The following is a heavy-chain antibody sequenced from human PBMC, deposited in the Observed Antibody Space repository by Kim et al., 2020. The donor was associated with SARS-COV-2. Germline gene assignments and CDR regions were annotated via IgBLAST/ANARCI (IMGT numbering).Heavy chain of an antibody. J-gene: IGHJ4*02. V-gene: IGHV3-23*01. CDR1: GFTFFNYA. CDR3: ARVGGETGDYYDY. D-gene: IGHD3-9*01. CDR2: ISGSGATT. Sequence: GGSLRLSCAASGFTFFNYALSWVRQAPGKGLEWVSTISGSGATTSYADSVKGRFTISRDSSKNTLSLQLNSLRVEDTALYYCARVGGETGDYYDYWGQGTLVTVSS.